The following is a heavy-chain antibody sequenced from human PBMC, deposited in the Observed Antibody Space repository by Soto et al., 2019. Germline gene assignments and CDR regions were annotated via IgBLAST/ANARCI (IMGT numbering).Heavy chain of an antibody. J-gene: IGHJ6*02. D-gene: IGHD2-8*01. V-gene: IGHV3-30-3*01. Sequence: GGSLRLSCAASGFTFSSYAMHWVRQAPGKGLEWVAVISYDGSNKYYADSVKGRFTISRDNSKNTLYLQMNSLRAEDTAVYYCARDANIVLIVYDRTYYYYGMDVSGQGTKVTVS. CDR1: GFTFSSYA. CDR2: ISYDGSNK. CDR3: ARDANIVLIVYDRTYYYYGMDV.